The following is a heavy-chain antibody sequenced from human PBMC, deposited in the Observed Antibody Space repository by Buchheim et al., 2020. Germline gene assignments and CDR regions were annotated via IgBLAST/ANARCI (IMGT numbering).Heavy chain of an antibody. CDR1: GFTVSSDY. CDR2: IFSGGST. CDR3: AKATTFDY. Sequence: VQLVESGGGLVQPGGSLRLSCAASGFTVSSDYMSWVRQAPGKGLEWVSVIFSGGSTYYADSVKGRFSISRDNSKNTVSFQMNSLRAEDTAVYYCAKATTFDYWGQGTL. V-gene: IGHV3-66*01. D-gene: IGHD1-14*01. J-gene: IGHJ4*02.